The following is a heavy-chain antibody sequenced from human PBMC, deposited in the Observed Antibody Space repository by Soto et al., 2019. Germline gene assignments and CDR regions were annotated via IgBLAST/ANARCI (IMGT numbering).Heavy chain of an antibody. Sequence: SETLSLTCAVSGYSISSSNWWGWIRQPPGKGLEWIGYIYYSGTTYYNPSLKSRVTISVDTSKNQFSLKLSSVTAADTAVYYCARTLYSYGPRFDYWGQGTLVTVS. CDR3: ARTLYSYGPRFDY. D-gene: IGHD5-18*01. CDR2: IYYSGTT. CDR1: GYSISSSNW. J-gene: IGHJ4*02. V-gene: IGHV4-28*01.